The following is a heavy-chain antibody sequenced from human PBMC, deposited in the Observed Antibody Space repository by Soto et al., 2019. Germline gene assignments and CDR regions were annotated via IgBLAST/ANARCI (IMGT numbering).Heavy chain of an antibody. V-gene: IGHV4-39*02. CDR2: IYYSGST. Sequence: PSETLSLTCTVSGGSISSSSYYWGWIRQPPGKGLEWIGSIYYSGSTYYNPSLKSRVTISVDTSKNQFSLKLSSVTAADTAVYYCATDLAVAGTRLGFSFSKNTYYFEYWGQGTLVTVSS. J-gene: IGHJ4*02. D-gene: IGHD6-19*01. CDR1: GGSISSSSYY. CDR3: ATDLAVAGTRLGFSFSKNTYYFEY.